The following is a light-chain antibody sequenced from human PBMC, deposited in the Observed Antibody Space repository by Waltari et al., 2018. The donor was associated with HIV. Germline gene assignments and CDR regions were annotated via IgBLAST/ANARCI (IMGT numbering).Light chain of an antibody. CDR1: SSDVGGYNY. V-gene: IGLV2-14*01. CDR3: ASYVSSTSYV. CDR2: EVS. Sequence: QSALTQPASVSGTPGQSIIIFCTGTSSDVGGYNYVSWYPQHPGKAPKVMIYEVSKRPSGVSNRFSGSKSGNTASLTISGLQAEDEADYYCASYVSSTSYVFGTGTKVTVV. J-gene: IGLJ1*01.